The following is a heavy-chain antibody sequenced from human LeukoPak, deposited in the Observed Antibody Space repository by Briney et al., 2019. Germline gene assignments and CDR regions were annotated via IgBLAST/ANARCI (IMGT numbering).Heavy chain of an antibody. D-gene: IGHD5-24*01. CDR3: AKDGDAYTEFYYYYMDV. V-gene: IGHV3-33*06. CDR1: GFTFSDYG. CDR2: IWHDGSNK. J-gene: IGHJ6*03. Sequence: GGSLRLSCAASGFTFSDYGLHWVRQAPGKGLEWVALIWHDGSNKYYADSVMGRFTISRDNSKNTLYLQMNSLRAEDTAIYYCAKDGDAYTEFYYYYMDVWGKGTPATVSS.